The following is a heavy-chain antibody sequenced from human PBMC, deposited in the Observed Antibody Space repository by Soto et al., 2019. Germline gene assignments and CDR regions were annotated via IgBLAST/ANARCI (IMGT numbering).Heavy chain of an antibody. CDR3: AKGGDIVVVVAATRERAFDI. CDR2: ISGSGGST. Sequence: GGSLRLSCAASGFTFSSYAMSWVRQAPGKGLEWVSAISGSGGSTYYADSVKGRFTISRDNSKNTLYLQMNSLRAEDTAVYYCAKGGDIVVVVAATRERAFDIWGQGTMVTVSS. D-gene: IGHD2-15*01. CDR1: GFTFSSYA. J-gene: IGHJ3*02. V-gene: IGHV3-23*01.